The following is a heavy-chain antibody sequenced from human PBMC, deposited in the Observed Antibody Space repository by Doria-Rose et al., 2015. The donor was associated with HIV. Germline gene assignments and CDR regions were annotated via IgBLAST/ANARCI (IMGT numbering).Heavy chain of an antibody. CDR3: ARIKSSRWYHKYYFDF. CDR1: GVSLSSPGMG. J-gene: IGHJ4*02. Sequence: QITLKESGPVLVKPTETLTLTCTVSGVSLSSPGMGVSWTRQPPGKALEWLANMFSYDERSYKTSLKSRLTISRSTSKSQVLLTMTDMDPVDTATYYCARIKSSRWYHKYYFDFWGQGALVIVSA. CDR2: MFSYDER. D-gene: IGHD6-13*01. V-gene: IGHV2-26*01.